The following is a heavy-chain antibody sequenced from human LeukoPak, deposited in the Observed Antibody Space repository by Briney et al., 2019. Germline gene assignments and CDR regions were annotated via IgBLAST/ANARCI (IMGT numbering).Heavy chain of an antibody. D-gene: IGHD1-26*01. Sequence: PGGSLRLSCAASGFTVSSNYMSWVRQAPGKGLEWVSVIYSGGSTYYADSVKGRFTISRDNSKNTLYLQMSSLRAEDTAVYYCARDFGGSYYGYYYYMDVWGKGTTVTVSS. CDR3: ARDFGGSYYGYYYYMDV. CDR2: IYSGGST. J-gene: IGHJ6*03. V-gene: IGHV3-66*01. CDR1: GFTVSSNY.